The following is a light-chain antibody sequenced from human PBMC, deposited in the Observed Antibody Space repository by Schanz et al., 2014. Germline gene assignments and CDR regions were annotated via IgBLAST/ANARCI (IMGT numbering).Light chain of an antibody. J-gene: IGLJ2*01. CDR3: SSYTNTVI. Sequence: QSALTQPASVSGSPGQSITISCTGTSSDVGGYKYVSWYQQHPGKAPKLMIYDVSDRPSGVSNRFSGSKSGNTASLTISGLQAEDEADYYCSSYTNTVIFGGGTKLTVL. CDR1: SSDVGGYKY. V-gene: IGLV2-14*03. CDR2: DVS.